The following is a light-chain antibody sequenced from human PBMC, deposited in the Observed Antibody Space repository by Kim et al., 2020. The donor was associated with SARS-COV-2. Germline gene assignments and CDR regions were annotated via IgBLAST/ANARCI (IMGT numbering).Light chain of an antibody. V-gene: IGKV1-12*01. CDR2: AAS. J-gene: IGKJ2*01. CDR1: QGISRL. CDR3: QQSYTFPPA. Sequence: DIQMTQSPSSVSASVGDRVTITCRASQGISRLLAWYQQKAGKAPKLLIYAASSLQSGVPSRFTGSGSGTEFTLTISSLQPEDFASYYCQQSYTFPPAFGQGTKLEI.